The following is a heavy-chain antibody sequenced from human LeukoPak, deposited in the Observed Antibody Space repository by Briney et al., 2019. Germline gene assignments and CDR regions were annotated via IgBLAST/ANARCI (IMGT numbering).Heavy chain of an antibody. D-gene: IGHD1/OR15-1a*01. CDR2: IIPIYGIA. CDR1: GGTFRTYA. V-gene: IGHV1-69*13. Sequence: EASVKVSCKASGGTFRTYAISWLRQAPGQGLEWMGGIIPIYGIANYAQKLRGRVTITADESTSTSYMEVNGLRSEDTAVYYCAREATPQTSTLYYYYYYMDVWGNGTPVTVSS. J-gene: IGHJ6*03. CDR3: AREATPQTSTLYYYYYYMDV.